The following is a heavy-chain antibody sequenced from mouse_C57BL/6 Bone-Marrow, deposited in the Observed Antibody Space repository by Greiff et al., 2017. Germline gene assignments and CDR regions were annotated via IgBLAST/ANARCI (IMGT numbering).Heavy chain of an antibody. CDR3: ARVGLWSLDY. Sequence: EVKVEESGPGLVKPSQSLSLTCSVTGYSITSGYYWNWIRQFPGNKLEWMGYISYDGSNNYNPSLKNRISITRDTSKNQFFLKLNSVTTEDTATYYCARVGLWSLDYWGQGTTLTVSS. D-gene: IGHD1-1*02. CDR1: GYSITSGYY. V-gene: IGHV3-6*01. CDR2: ISYDGSN. J-gene: IGHJ2*01.